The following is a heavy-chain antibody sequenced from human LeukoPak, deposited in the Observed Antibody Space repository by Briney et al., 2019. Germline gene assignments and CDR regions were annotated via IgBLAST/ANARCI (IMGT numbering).Heavy chain of an antibody. CDR1: GGSFSGYY. CDR3: ARRDY. Sequence: SETLSLTCAVYGGSFSGYYWSWVRQPPGKGLEWIGEINHSGSTNYNPSLKSRVTISVDTSKNQFSLKLSSVTAADTAVYYCARRDYWGQGTLVTVSS. CDR2: INHSGST. J-gene: IGHJ4*02. V-gene: IGHV4-34*01.